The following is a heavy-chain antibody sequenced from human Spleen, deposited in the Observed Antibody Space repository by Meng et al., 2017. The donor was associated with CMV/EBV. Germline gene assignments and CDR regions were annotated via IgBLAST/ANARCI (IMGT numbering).Heavy chain of an antibody. Sequence: GESVRLSCAASGFTFRSYWMSWVRQAPGKGLEWVANIKQHGSEKYYVDSVKGRFAISRDDAKNALYRQMNSLRAEDTAVYYCARTNYDFWSVYGMDVWGQGTTVTVSS. CDR1: GFTFRSYW. CDR3: ARTNYDFWSVYGMDV. CDR2: IKQHGSEK. V-gene: IGHV3-7*01. D-gene: IGHD3-3*01. J-gene: IGHJ6*02.